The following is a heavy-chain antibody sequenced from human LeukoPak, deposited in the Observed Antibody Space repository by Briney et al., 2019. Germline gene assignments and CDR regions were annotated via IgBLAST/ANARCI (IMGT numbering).Heavy chain of an antibody. J-gene: IGHJ4*02. D-gene: IGHD3-22*01. Sequence: GASVKVSCKASGYTFTGYYMHWVRQAPGQGLEWMGWINPNSGGTNYAQKFQGRVTMTRDTSISTAYMELSRLRSDDTAVYYCARVRVDSSGYYKDYWGQGTLVTVSS. V-gene: IGHV1-2*02. CDR2: INPNSGGT. CDR3: ARVRVDSSGYYKDY. CDR1: GYTFTGYY.